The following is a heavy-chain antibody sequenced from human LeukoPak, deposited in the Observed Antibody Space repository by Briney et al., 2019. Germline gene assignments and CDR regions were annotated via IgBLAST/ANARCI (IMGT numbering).Heavy chain of an antibody. CDR1: GYSFTSYW. Sequence: GESLKISCKGSGYSFTSYWIGWVRQMPGKGLEWMGIIYPGDSDTRYSPSFQGQVTISADKSLNTAYLQWSSLKASDTAMYYCARRAGSYYESSGYYYFDYWGQGTLVTVSS. V-gene: IGHV5-51*01. CDR3: ARRAGSYYESSGYYYFDY. CDR2: IYPGDSDT. D-gene: IGHD3-22*01. J-gene: IGHJ4*02.